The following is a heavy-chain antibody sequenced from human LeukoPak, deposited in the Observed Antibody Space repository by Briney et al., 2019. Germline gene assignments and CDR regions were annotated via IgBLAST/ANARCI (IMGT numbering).Heavy chain of an antibody. J-gene: IGHJ4*02. CDR3: AKAHDNCGGDCSPLDYNDY. Sequence: GGSLRLSCAASGFNFRSYAMTWVRQAPRKGLEWVSAMSGSGPATYYADSVKGRFTISRDNSKNTLYLQMNSLRGEDTAVYYCAKAHDNCGGDCSPLDYNDYWGQGTLVTVSS. V-gene: IGHV3-23*01. CDR1: GFNFRSYA. D-gene: IGHD2-21*02. CDR2: MSGSGPAT.